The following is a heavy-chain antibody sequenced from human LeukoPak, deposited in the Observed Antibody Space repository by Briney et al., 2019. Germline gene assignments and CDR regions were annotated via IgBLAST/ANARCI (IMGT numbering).Heavy chain of an antibody. CDR1: GFTFSSYA. Sequence: PGGSLRLSCAASGFTFSSYAMSWVRQAPGKGLEWVSVISGSGDCTYYADSVQGRFTISRDDSKNTLYLQMNSLRAEETAVYYCAKRGYDRSGYYGYFDYWAQGTLVTVSS. CDR2: ISGSGDCT. V-gene: IGHV3-23*01. J-gene: IGHJ4*02. CDR3: AKRGYDRSGYYGYFDY. D-gene: IGHD3-22*01.